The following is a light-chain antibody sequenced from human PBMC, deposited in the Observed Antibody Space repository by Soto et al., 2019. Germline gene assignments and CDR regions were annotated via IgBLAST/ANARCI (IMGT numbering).Light chain of an antibody. V-gene: IGKV1-5*03. CDR3: HQYNSYLYT. Sequence: DIQMTQSPSTLSASVGDRVTITCRASQSISSWLAWYQQKPGKAPKLLIYKASSLGSGVPSRFSGSASGTEFTLTISSLQPDDFATYYCHQYNSYLYTFGQGTKVDIK. CDR1: QSISSW. CDR2: KAS. J-gene: IGKJ2*01.